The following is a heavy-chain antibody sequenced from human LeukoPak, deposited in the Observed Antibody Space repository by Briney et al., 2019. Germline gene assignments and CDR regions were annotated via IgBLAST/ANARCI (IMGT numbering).Heavy chain of an antibody. CDR3: ATDLVGATLWVVY. CDR2: FDPEDGET. J-gene: IGHJ4*02. Sequence: GASVNVSFKVSGYTLTELSMHWVRQAPGKGLEWMGGFDPEDGETIYAQKFQGRVTMTEDTSTDTAYMELSSLRSEDTAVYYCATDLVGATLWVVYWGQGTLVTVSS. V-gene: IGHV1-24*01. D-gene: IGHD1-26*01. CDR1: GYTLTELS.